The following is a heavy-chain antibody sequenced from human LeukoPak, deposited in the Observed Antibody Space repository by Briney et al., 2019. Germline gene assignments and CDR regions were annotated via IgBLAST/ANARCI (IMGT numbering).Heavy chain of an antibody. J-gene: IGHJ4*02. CDR1: GYTFTSSY. CDR3: ASAIAAAGTWLDY. Sequence: ASVKVSCKASGYTFTSSYMHGVRQAPGQGLEWMGIINPSGGSTSYAQKFQGRVTMTRDTSTSTVYMELSSLRSEDTAVYYWASAIAAAGTWLDYWGQGTLVTVSS. V-gene: IGHV1-46*01. CDR2: INPSGGST. D-gene: IGHD6-13*01.